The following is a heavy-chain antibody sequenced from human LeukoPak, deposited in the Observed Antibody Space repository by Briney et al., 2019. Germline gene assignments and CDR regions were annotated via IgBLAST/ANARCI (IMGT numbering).Heavy chain of an antibody. CDR3: ARGARYFDWLLTRYNWFDP. Sequence: SETLSLTCAVYGGSFSGYYWSWIRQPPGKELEWIGELNHSGSTNYNPSLKSRVTISVDTSKNQLSLKLSSVTAADTAVYYCARGARYFDWLLTRYNWFDPWGQGTLVTVSS. J-gene: IGHJ5*02. CDR2: LNHSGST. D-gene: IGHD3-9*01. CDR1: GGSFSGYY. V-gene: IGHV4-34*01.